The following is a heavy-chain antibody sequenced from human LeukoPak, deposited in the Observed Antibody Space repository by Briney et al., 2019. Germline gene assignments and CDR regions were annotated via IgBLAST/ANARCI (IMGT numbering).Heavy chain of an antibody. CDR3: AKGPGARGHFNWFDP. V-gene: IGHV3-48*03. J-gene: IGHJ5*02. Sequence: PGGPLRLSCTASGFSFSNYEMNWFPQSPGKGLEGFSYFTPGSTTIYYADSVKGRFTISRDNSIKSLYLPINALTGEDTAVYYCAKGPGARGHFNWFDPWGQGTLVTISS. CDR1: GFSFSNYE. D-gene: IGHD5-12*01. CDR2: FTPGSTTI.